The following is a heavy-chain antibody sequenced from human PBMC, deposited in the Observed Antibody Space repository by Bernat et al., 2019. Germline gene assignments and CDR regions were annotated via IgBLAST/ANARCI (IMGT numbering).Heavy chain of an antibody. J-gene: IGHJ4*02. D-gene: IGHD3-16*01. CDR3: ARNDDLGDYLAY. CDR2: INTRTGSP. Sequence: QVQLVQSGSELRKPGASVKVSCRASGYSFTTYAVNWVRQAPGQGLEWMGWINTRTGSPTYAQGFTGRFVFSLDTSVSTLYLQISSLKAEDTAVYFCARNDDLGDYLAYWGKGTLLTVSS. CDR1: GYSFTTYA. V-gene: IGHV7-4-1*02.